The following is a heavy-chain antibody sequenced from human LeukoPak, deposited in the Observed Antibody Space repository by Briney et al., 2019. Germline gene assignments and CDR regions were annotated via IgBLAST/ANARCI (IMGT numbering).Heavy chain of an antibody. CDR3: ARFSTRRYYDSSGYYFDY. J-gene: IGHJ4*02. Sequence: SETLSLTCAASGGSISSGGYSWSWIRQPPGKGLEWIGHIYHSGSTYYNPSLKSRVTISVDRSKNQFSLKLSSVTAADTAVYYCARFSTRRYYDSSGYYFDYWGQGTLVTVSS. D-gene: IGHD3-22*01. CDR2: IYHSGST. V-gene: IGHV4-30-2*01. CDR1: GGSISSGGYS.